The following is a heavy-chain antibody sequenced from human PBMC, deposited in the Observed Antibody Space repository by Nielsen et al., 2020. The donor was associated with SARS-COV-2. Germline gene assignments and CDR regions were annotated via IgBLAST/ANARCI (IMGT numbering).Heavy chain of an antibody. V-gene: IGHV3-73*01. D-gene: IGHD2-21*01. J-gene: IGHJ6*02. CDR1: GFTFGDAI. Sequence: GESLKISCAASGFTFGDAIIHWVRQASGKGLEWVGRIRSKTNNYETSYAASVKGRFTISGDESKNMAYLQMSRLKTDDTAVYYCKHYYDMDVWGQGTTVTVSS. CDR2: IRSKTNNYET. CDR3: KHYYDMDV.